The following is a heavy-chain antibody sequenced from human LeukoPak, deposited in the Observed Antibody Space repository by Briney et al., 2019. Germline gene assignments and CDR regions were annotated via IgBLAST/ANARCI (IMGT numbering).Heavy chain of an antibody. Sequence: SETLSLTCAVSGGSISSSDWWSWVRQPPGKGLEWIGEIYHSGSTNYNPSLKSRVIISVDKSKNQFSLKLSSVTAADTAVYYCARGDSSGYPDYWGQGSLVTVSS. D-gene: IGHD3-22*01. V-gene: IGHV4-4*02. J-gene: IGHJ4*02. CDR1: GGSISSSDW. CDR3: ARGDSSGYPDY. CDR2: IYHSGST.